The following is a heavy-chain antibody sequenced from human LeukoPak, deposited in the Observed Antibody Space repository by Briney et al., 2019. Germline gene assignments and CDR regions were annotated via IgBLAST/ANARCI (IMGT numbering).Heavy chain of an antibody. CDR3: ARGDFDY. J-gene: IGHJ4*02. Sequence: PGGSLRLSCEASGFIFSTYTINWVRQAPGKGLEWVSSISSSSSYIYYADSVKGRFTISRDNAKNSLYLQMNSLRAEDTAVYYCARGDFDYWGQGTLVTVSS. V-gene: IGHV3-21*01. CDR1: GFIFSTYT. CDR2: ISSSSSYI.